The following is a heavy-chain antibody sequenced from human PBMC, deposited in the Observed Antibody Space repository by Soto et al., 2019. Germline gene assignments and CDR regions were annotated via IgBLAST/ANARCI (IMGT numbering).Heavy chain of an antibody. CDR3: VRDRRAVPGH. CDR1: GFTVRNSY. CDR2: IYLGGSI. Sequence: EVQLVESGGGLVQPGGSLRLSCAACGFTVRNSYMRWVRQAPGKGLEWVSVIYLGGSIDYAESVRGSFTISRDKSKNALYLQVNSLTVEDTALYYCVRDRRAVPGHSGQGTLVTVAS. J-gene: IGHJ4*01. D-gene: IGHD6-19*01. V-gene: IGHV3-66*01.